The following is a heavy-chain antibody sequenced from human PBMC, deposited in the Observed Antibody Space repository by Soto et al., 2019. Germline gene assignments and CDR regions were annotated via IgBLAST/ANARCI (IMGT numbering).Heavy chain of an antibody. CDR2: IIPIFGTA. D-gene: IGHD3-3*01. Sequence: QVQLVQSGAEVKKPGSSVKVSCKASGGTFSSYAISWVRQAPGQGLEWMGGIIPIFGTANYAQKFQGRVTITADKSTSTAYMELSSLRSEDTAVYYCAREGVVIRFLEWRNYYGMDVWGQGTTVTVSS. V-gene: IGHV1-69*06. CDR3: AREGVVIRFLEWRNYYGMDV. CDR1: GGTFSSYA. J-gene: IGHJ6*02.